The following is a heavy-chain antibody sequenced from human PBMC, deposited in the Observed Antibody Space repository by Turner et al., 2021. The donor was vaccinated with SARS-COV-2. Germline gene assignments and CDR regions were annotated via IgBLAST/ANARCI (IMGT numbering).Heavy chain of an antibody. CDR1: GFPFSSYA. CDR2: ISYDGSNK. Sequence: QVQLVESGGGVVHPGGSLSFSFAAPGFPFSSYAMHWVRQAPGRGLEWVAVISYDGSNKYYADSVKGRFTISRDNSKNTLYLQMNSLRAEDTAVYYCARDVEAGTSTVTVFDYWGQGTLVTVSS. CDR3: ARDVEAGTSTVTVFDY. V-gene: IGHV3-30*04. J-gene: IGHJ4*02. D-gene: IGHD4-17*01.